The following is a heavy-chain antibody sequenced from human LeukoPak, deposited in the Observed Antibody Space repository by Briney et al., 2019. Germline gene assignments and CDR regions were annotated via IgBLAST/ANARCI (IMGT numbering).Heavy chain of an antibody. J-gene: IGHJ4*02. D-gene: IGHD4-17*01. CDR2: ISWNIGSI. CDR3: AKDIYGDYDFYYFDY. Sequence: GGSLRLSCAASGVTFDDYAMRWVRQAPGKGLEWVSGISWNIGSIGYADSVKGRFTISRDNAKTSLYLQMNSLRAEDTALYYCAKDIYGDYDFYYFDYWGQGTLVTVSS. CDR1: GVTFDDYA. V-gene: IGHV3-9*01.